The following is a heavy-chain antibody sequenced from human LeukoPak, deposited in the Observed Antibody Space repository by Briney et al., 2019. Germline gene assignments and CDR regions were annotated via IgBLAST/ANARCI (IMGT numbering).Heavy chain of an antibody. D-gene: IGHD6-19*01. Sequence: GGSLRLSCAASGFTFSSYSMNWVRQAPGKGLEWVSSISSSSSYIYYADSVKGRFTISRDNAKNSLYLQMNSLRAEDTAVYYCARVSSGWSSNWFDPWGQGTLVTVSS. J-gene: IGHJ5*02. V-gene: IGHV3-21*01. CDR1: GFTFSSYS. CDR2: ISSSSSYI. CDR3: ARVSSGWSSNWFDP.